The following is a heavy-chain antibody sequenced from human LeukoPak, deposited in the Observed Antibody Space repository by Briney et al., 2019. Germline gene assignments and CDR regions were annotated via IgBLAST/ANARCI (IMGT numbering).Heavy chain of an antibody. CDR3: ATTVAGYPDDYFDH. V-gene: IGHV3-7*01. CDR2: TNIDGSKN. CDR1: EFTFSNYW. Sequence: GGSLSLSCAASEFTFSNYWMSWVRQAPGKGLERVAHTNIDGSKNYYVDSVEGRFTISRDNAKNSLYLQLNSLRAEDTAVYYCATTVAGYPDDYFDHWGQGTLVTVSS. D-gene: IGHD6-19*01. J-gene: IGHJ4*02.